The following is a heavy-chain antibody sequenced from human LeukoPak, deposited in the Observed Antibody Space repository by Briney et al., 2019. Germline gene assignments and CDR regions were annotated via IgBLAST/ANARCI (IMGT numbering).Heavy chain of an antibody. V-gene: IGHV3-30*18. CDR2: MSYDETKK. Sequence: GGSLRLSCAAPGFTFGFHWVRQAPGKGLEWVAVMSYDETKKYYADSVEGRFTISRDSSKNTGYLQMNSLRAEDTAVYFCAKDDGQGNWGQGTLVTVSS. J-gene: IGHJ4*02. CDR1: GFTFG. CDR3: AKDDGQGN.